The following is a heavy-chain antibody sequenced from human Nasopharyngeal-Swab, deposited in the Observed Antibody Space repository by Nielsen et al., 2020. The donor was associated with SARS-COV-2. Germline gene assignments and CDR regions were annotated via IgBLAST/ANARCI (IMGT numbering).Heavy chain of an antibody. CDR3: ARARGAARPVLFDY. V-gene: IGHV1-18*01. J-gene: IGHJ4*02. Sequence: GESLKISCKASGYTFTSYGISWVRQAPGQGLEWMGWISAYNGNTNYAQKLQGRVTMTTDASTSTAYMELRSLRSDDTAVYYCARARGAARPVLFDYWGQGTLVTVSS. D-gene: IGHD6-6*01. CDR2: ISAYNGNT. CDR1: GYTFTSYG.